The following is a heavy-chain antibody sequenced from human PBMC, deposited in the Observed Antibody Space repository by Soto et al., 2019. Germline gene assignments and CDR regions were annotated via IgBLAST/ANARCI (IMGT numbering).Heavy chain of an antibody. V-gene: IGHV4-39*01. CDR3: ASHNYDILTGYSMDFDY. CDR2: IYYSGST. Sequence: QLQLQESGPGLVKPSETLSLTCTVSGGSISSSSYYWGWIRQPPGKGPEWIGSIYYSGSTYYNPSLKSRVPITVDTSKHQFSLKLSYETAADTAVYDCASHNYDILTGYSMDFDYWGQGTLVTVSS. CDR1: GGSISSSSYY. J-gene: IGHJ4*02. D-gene: IGHD3-9*01.